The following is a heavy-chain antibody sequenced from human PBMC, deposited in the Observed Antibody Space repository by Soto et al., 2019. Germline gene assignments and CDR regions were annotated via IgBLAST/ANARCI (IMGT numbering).Heavy chain of an antibody. V-gene: IGHV1-69*04. CDR2: IIPILGIA. D-gene: IGHD2-2*01. J-gene: IGHJ6*03. CDR3: ARGAVVEHDIYYYYYMDV. Sequence: GASVKVSCKASGYTFTGYYMHWVRQAPGQGLEWMGRIIPILGIANYAQKFQGRVTITADKPTSTAYMELSSLRSEDTAVYYCARGAVVEHDIYYYYYMDVWGKGTTVTVSS. CDR1: GYTFTGYY.